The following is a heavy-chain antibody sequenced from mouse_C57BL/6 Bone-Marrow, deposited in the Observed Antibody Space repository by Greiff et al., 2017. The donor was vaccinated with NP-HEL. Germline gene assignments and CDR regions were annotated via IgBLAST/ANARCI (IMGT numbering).Heavy chain of an antibody. CDR2: IWSGGST. Sequence: VQLQQSGPGLVQPSQSLSITCTVSGFSLTSYGVHWVRQSPGKGLEWLGVIWSGGSTDYTAAFISRLSISKDNPKSQVFFKMNSLQADDTAIYYCARKGVVAPYWYFDVWGTGTTVTVSS. V-gene: IGHV2-2*01. CDR3: ARKGVVAPYWYFDV. D-gene: IGHD1-1*01. J-gene: IGHJ1*03. CDR1: GFSLTSYG.